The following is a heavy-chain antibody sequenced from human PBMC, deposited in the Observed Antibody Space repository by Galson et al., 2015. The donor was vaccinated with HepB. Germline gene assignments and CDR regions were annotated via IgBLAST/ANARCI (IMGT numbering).Heavy chain of an antibody. D-gene: IGHD3-9*01. J-gene: IGHJ6*02. Sequence: SLRLSCAASGFTFSSYEMNWVRQAPGKGLEWVSYISSSGSTIYYADSVKGRFTISRDNAKNSLYLQMNSLRAEDTAVYYCARTALLRYFDWFPRPSYYYYGMDVWGQGTTVTVSS. CDR3: ARTALLRYFDWFPRPSYYYYGMDV. V-gene: IGHV3-48*03. CDR2: ISSSGSTI. CDR1: GFTFSSYE.